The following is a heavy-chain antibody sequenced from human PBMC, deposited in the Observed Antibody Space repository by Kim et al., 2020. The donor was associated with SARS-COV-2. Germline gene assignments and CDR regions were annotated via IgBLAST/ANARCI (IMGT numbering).Heavy chain of an antibody. CDR3: AKEGGVDGSRGRRNYYYGMDV. CDR2: IYSGGTST. D-gene: IGHD2-15*01. Sequence: GGSLRLSCAASGFTFSSYAMSWVRQTPGKGLEWVSVIYSGGTSTYYGDSVKGRFTISRDNSKNTLYLQMNSLRAEDTAVYYCAKEGGVDGSRGRRNYYYGMDVWGQGTTVTVSS. J-gene: IGHJ6*02. V-gene: IGHV3-23*03. CDR1: GFTFSSYA.